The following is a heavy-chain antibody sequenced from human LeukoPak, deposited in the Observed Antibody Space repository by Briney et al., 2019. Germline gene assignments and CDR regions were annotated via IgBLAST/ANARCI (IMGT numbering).Heavy chain of an antibody. CDR2: ISGSGDST. V-gene: IGHV3-23*01. Sequence: GGSLRLSCAASGFTFTTYAMTWVRQAPGKGLEWVSAISGSGDSTYYADSVKGRFTISRDNSKNTLYLQMNSLRAEDTALYYCAKWSSSSWGGESDYWGQGTLVTVSS. CDR3: AKWSSSSWGGESDY. CDR1: GFTFTTYA. J-gene: IGHJ4*02. D-gene: IGHD6-13*01.